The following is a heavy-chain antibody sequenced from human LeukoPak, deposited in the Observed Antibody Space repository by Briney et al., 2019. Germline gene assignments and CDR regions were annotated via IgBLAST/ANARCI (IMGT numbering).Heavy chain of an antibody. CDR1: GFTFSSYA. CDR2: ISGSGGST. V-gene: IGHV3-23*01. J-gene: IGHJ4*02. CDR3: AKARDGYNWGLWDY. D-gene: IGHD5-24*01. Sequence: PGGSLRLSCAASGFTFSSYAMSWVRQAPGKGLEWVSAISGSGGSTYYADSVKGRFTISRDNSKNTLYLQMNSLRAEDTALYYCAKARDGYNWGLWDYWGQGALVTVSS.